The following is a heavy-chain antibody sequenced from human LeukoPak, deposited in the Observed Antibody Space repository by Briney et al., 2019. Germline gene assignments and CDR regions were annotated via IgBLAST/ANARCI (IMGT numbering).Heavy chain of an antibody. CDR2: MNHNTGNT. D-gene: IGHD6-13*01. CDR1: GYTFNSFD. CDR3: ARGYTAAAAYAFDI. J-gene: IGHJ3*02. Sequence: ASVKVSCKASGYTFNSFDFNWVRQATGQGLEWMGWMNHNTGNTGYAQKFQGRVTMTRISSISTAYMELSRLRSEDTAVYYCARGYTAAAAYAFDIWGQGTMVTVSS. V-gene: IGHV1-8*01.